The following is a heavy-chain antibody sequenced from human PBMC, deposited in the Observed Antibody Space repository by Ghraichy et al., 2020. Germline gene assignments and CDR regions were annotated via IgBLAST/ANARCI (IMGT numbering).Heavy chain of an antibody. Sequence: GGSLRLSCAASGFTFSSYAMHWVRQAPGKGLEWVAVISYDGSNKYYADSVKGRFTISRDNSKNTLYLQMNSLRAEDTAVYYCARAHVYDSSGYYYWGQGTLVTVSS. CDR1: GFTFSSYA. CDR3: ARAHVYDSSGYYY. D-gene: IGHD3-22*01. CDR2: ISYDGSNK. J-gene: IGHJ4*02. V-gene: IGHV3-30-3*01.